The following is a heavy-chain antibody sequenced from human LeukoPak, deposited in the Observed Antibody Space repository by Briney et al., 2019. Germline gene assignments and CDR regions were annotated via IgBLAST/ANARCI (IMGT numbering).Heavy chain of an antibody. V-gene: IGHV3-11*01. J-gene: IGHJ4*02. CDR3: AQSGSYAAFDY. CDR1: GVTFSDYY. CDR2: ISSSSSTI. Sequence: GGSLRLSCAASGVTFSDYYMDWIRQAPGKGLEWVSYISSSSSTIYYADSVKGRFTISRDNAKNSLYLQMNSLRAEDTAVYYCAQSGSYAAFDYWGQGTLVTVSS. D-gene: IGHD3-16*01.